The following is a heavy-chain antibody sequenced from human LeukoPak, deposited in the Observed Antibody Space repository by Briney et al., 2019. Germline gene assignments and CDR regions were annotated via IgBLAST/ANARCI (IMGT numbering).Heavy chain of an antibody. D-gene: IGHD2-2*01. CDR2: ISAYNGNT. J-gene: IGHJ3*02. CDR3: ALNIVVVPAAMPGSYDAFDI. CDR1: GYIFTSYA. Sequence: ASVKVSCKASGYIFTSYAMNWVRQAPGQGLEWMGWISAYNGNTNYAQKLQGRVTMTTDTSTSTAYMELRSLRSDDTAVYYCALNIVVVPAAMPGSYDAFDIWGQGTMVTVSP. V-gene: IGHV1-18*01.